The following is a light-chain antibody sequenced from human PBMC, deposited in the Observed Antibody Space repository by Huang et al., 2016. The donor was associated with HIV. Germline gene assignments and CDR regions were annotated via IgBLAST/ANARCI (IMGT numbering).Light chain of an antibody. CDR2: GAA. Sequence: AIQMTQSPSSLSASVGGRVTITCRASQGITDDLAWYQQKPGKAPKLLISGAATLRSGVPSRFSCSGSGTDFTLTISSLQPEDYATYYCLQDHNYPRTFGQGTKVEI. CDR3: LQDHNYPRT. CDR1: QGITDD. J-gene: IGKJ1*01. V-gene: IGKV1-6*01.